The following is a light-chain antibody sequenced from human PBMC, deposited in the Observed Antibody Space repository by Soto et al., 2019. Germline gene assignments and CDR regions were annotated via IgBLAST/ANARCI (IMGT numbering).Light chain of an antibody. Sequence: QSVLPQPPSVSAAPGPKVTISCAGSSSNIANHHVSWYQQLPGMAPKLLIYDDYKRPSGIPDRFSGTKSGTSATLGITGRQTGDEADYYCGTWDSNLSNGVFGGGTKLTVL. V-gene: IGLV1-51*01. CDR3: GTWDSNLSNGV. CDR1: SSNIANHH. J-gene: IGLJ2*01. CDR2: DDY.